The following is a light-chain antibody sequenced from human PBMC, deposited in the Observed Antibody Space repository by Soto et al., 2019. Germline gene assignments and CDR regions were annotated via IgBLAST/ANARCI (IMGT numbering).Light chain of an antibody. CDR2: DAS. Sequence: EVVLTQSPATLSLSPGERVTLSCWASQSINNYLAWYQQKPGQAPRLLIYDASNRATDIPARFTGSGSGTDFTLTISTLEPEDFAVYYCQQRGSWPPTFGQGTKLEI. CDR3: QQRGSWPPT. V-gene: IGKV3-11*01. J-gene: IGKJ2*01. CDR1: QSINNY.